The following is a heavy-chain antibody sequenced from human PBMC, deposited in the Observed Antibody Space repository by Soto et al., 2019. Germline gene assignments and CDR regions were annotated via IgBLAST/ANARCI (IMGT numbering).Heavy chain of an antibody. CDR3: ACLFGIAAAANTFDY. CDR1: GGTFSSYA. J-gene: IGHJ4*02. V-gene: IGHV1-69*01. D-gene: IGHD6-13*01. Sequence: QVQLVQSGAEVKKPGSSVKVSCKASGGTFSSYAISWVRQAPGQGLEWMGGIIPIFGTANYAQKFRGRVTITADESTRTAYMELSSLRSEDTAVYYCACLFGIAAAANTFDYWGQGTLVTVSS. CDR2: IIPIFGTA.